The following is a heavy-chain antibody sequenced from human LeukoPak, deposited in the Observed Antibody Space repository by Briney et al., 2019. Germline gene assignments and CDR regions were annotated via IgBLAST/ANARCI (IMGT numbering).Heavy chain of an antibody. CDR1: GFTFGAHS. CDR3: ICLTDPFDY. V-gene: IGHV3-49*04. Sequence: GGSLRLSCTGSGFTFGAHSMAWVRQAPGKGPEWVGFIRGKAYDGATGYTASVKGRFTISRDDSKSIVYLQMNSLRTEDTAVYYCICLTDPFDYWGQGSLVTVSS. J-gene: IGHJ4*02. CDR2: IRGKAYDGAT.